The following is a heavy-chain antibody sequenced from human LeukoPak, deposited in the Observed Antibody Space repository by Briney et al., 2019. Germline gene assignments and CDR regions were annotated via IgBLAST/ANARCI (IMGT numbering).Heavy chain of an antibody. CDR2: INHSGST. CDR1: GGSFSGYY. J-gene: IGHJ4*02. CDR3: ARLTGRNPGIAAHFDY. Sequence: PSETLSLTCAVYGGSFSGYYWSWIRQPPGKGLEWIGEINHSGSTNYNPSLKSRVTISVDTSKNQFSLKLSSVTAADTAVYYCARLTGRNPGIAAHFDYWGQGTLVTVSS. D-gene: IGHD6-13*01. V-gene: IGHV4-34*01.